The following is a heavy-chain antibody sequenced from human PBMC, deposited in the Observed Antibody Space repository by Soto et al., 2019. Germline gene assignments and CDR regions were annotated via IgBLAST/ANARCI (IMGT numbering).Heavy chain of an antibody. J-gene: IGHJ4*02. D-gene: IGHD6-19*01. CDR2: ISYDGSNK. Sequence: QVQLVESGGGVVQPGRSLRLSCAASGFTFSSYGMHWVRQAPGKGLEWVAGISYDGSNKYYADYVKGRFTISRDNSKNTLYLQMNSLRAEDTAVYYCAKEQSIAVAGGLDYWGQGTLVTVSS. V-gene: IGHV3-30*18. CDR3: AKEQSIAVAGGLDY. CDR1: GFTFSSYG.